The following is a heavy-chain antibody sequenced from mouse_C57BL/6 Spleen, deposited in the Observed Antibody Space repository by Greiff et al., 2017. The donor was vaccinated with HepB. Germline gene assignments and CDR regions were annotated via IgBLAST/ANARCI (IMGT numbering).Heavy chain of an antibody. D-gene: IGHD2-5*01. CDR1: GYTFTSYG. J-gene: IGHJ2*01. CDR2: IYPRSGNT. V-gene: IGHV1-81*01. CDR3: ARWQSNYFYYFDY. Sequence: QVQLQQSGAELARPGASVKLSCKASGYTFTSYGISWVKQRTVQGLEWIGEIYPRSGNTYYNEKFKGKATLTADKSSSTAYMELRSLTSEDSAVYFCARWQSNYFYYFDYWGQGTTLTVSS.